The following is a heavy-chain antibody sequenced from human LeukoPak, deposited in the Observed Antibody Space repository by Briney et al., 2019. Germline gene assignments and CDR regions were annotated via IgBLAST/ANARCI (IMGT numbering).Heavy chain of an antibody. V-gene: IGHV4-59*01. D-gene: IGHD4-23*01. J-gene: IGHJ4*02. CDR3: ARASGGNLPFDY. CDR2: IHHSGSP. CDR1: GGSISDYY. Sequence: PSGTLSLTCTVSGGSISDYYWSWIRQPPGKGLEWIGYIHHSGSPTYSPSLKSRVAFSVDTSKNQFSLKLSSVTAADTAVYYCARASGGNLPFDYWGQGALVTVSS.